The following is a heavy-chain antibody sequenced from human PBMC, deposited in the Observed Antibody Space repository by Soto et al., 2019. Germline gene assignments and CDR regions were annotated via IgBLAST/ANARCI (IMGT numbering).Heavy chain of an antibody. D-gene: IGHD1-26*01. CDR1: GGSISSYY. CDR3: ARDAMASSGPLVGEYYGMDV. V-gene: IGHV4-59*01. J-gene: IGHJ6*04. CDR2: IYYSGST. Sequence: PSETLSLTCTVSGGSISSYYWSWIRQPPGKGLEWIGYIYYSGSTDYNPSLKSRVTISVDTSKNQFSLKLSSVTAADTAVYYCARDAMASSGPLVGEYYGMDVWGKGTTVTVSS.